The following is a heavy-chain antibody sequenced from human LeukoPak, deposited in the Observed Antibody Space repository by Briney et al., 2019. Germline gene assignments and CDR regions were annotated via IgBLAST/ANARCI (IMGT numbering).Heavy chain of an antibody. CDR2: IYFSGSS. CDR1: GDCLNNYY. CDR3: AGDQEGYYGMDL. Sequence: SETLSLTCTVSGDCLNNYYWTWIRQSPGKALEWIGHIYFSGSSNYNPSLKSRITISLDTSKNRFSLTLRSVTAADTAVYYCAGDQEGYYGMDLWGQGTTVTVSS. J-gene: IGHJ6*02. V-gene: IGHV4-59*01.